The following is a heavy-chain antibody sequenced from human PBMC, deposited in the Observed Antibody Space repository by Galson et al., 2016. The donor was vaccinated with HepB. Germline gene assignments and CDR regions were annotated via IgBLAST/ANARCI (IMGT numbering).Heavy chain of an antibody. J-gene: IGHJ4*02. CDR1: GFTFSNYA. D-gene: IGHD1-26*01. CDR2: ISASGVST. CDR3: AKDRLGIGGVSDY. V-gene: IGHV3-23*01. Sequence: SLRLSCAASGFTFSNYAMSWVRQAPGKGLEWASEISASGVSTYYADSMKGRFTISRDNSKNTLYVQMDSLRAEDTAVYYCAKDRLGIGGVSDYWGQGTLVTVSS.